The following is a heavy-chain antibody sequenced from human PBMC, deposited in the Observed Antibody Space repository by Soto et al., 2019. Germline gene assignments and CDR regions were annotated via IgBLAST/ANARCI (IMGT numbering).Heavy chain of an antibody. J-gene: IGHJ4*02. CDR3: ARVAPWLGYYFDY. CDR1: GGTFDNYA. D-gene: IGHD5-12*01. Sequence: QVQLVQSGAEVRKPGSSVQVSCKASGGTFDNYAIVWVRQAPGQGLEWVGGIIPVLGAANYAQKFQDKVKITAGASTSTAYMGLSSLTSEDTAVYYCARVAPWLGYYFDYWGQGTLVTVSS. V-gene: IGHV1-69*01. CDR2: IIPVLGAA.